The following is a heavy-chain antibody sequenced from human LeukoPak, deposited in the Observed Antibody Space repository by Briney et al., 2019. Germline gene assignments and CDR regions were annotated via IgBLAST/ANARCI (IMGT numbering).Heavy chain of an antibody. CDR2: IYYSGST. CDR1: GGSISSSTYY. Sequence: SETLSLTCTVSGGSISSSTYYWGWVRQPPGKGLEWIASIYYSGSTYYNPSLKSRVTVSVDTSKNKFSLKLSSVTAADTAVYYCARSRGYNYDYDRIFDYWGQGTLVTVSS. J-gene: IGHJ4*02. D-gene: IGHD5-18*01. V-gene: IGHV4-39*07. CDR3: ARSRGYNYDYDRIFDY.